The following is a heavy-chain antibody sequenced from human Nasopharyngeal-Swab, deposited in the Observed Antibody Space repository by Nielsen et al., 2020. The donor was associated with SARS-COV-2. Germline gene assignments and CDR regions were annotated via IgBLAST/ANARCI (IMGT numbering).Heavy chain of an antibody. D-gene: IGHD5-18*01. CDR3: AKDRTAMVTGYMDV. V-gene: IGHV3-53*05. J-gene: IGHJ6*03. Sequence: GESLKISCAASGFTVSSNYMSWVRQAPGKGLEWVSVIYSGGSTYYADSVKGRFTISRDNSKNTLYLQMNSLRAEDTAVYYCAKDRTAMVTGYMDVWGKGTTVTVSS. CDR2: IYSGGST. CDR1: GFTVSSNY.